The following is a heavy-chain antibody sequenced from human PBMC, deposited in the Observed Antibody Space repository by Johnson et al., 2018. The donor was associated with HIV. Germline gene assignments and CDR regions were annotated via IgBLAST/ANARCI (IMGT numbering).Heavy chain of an antibody. V-gene: IGHV3-30*02. Sequence: QVQLLESGGGLVQPGGSLRLSCVASGFTFSSYAMNWVRQAPGKGLEWVAFIRYDGSNKNYADSVKGRFTISRDNNKNSLYLQMNSLRVEDTALYYCTKDIGGDGKLDAFDIWGQGTMVTVSS. J-gene: IGHJ3*02. CDR2: IRYDGSNK. D-gene: IGHD5-24*01. CDR3: TKDIGGDGKLDAFDI. CDR1: GFTFSSYA.